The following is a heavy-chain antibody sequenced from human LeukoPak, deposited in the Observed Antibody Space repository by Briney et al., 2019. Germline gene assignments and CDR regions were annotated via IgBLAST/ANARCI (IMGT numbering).Heavy chain of an antibody. CDR1: GYTFTGYY. J-gene: IGHJ4*02. D-gene: IGHD5-18*01. CDR3: ARAGRGYSYGYDY. Sequence: ASVKVSCRASGYTFTGYYMHWARQAPGQGLEWMGWINPNSGGTNYAQKFQGWVTMTRDTSISTAYMELSRLRSDDTAVYYCARAGRGYSYGYDYWGQGTLVTVSS. V-gene: IGHV1-2*04. CDR2: INPNSGGT.